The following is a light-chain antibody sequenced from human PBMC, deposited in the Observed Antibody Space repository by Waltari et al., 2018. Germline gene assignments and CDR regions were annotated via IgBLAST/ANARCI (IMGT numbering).Light chain of an antibody. J-gene: IGLJ3*02. CDR1: SSAVGGYNY. CDR3: SSYTSSSTPLV. CDR2: EVS. Sequence: QSALTQPASVSGSPGQSITISCTGTSSAVGGYNYVPRYQQHPGKAPKLMIYEVSNRPSGVSNRFSGSKSGNTASLTISGLQAEDEADYYCSSYTSSSTPLVFGGGTKLTVL. V-gene: IGLV2-14*01.